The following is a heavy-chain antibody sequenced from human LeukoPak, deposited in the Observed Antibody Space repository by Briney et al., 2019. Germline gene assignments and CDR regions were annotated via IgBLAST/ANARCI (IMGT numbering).Heavy chain of an antibody. V-gene: IGHV4-34*01. J-gene: IGHJ3*02. CDR2: INHSGST. Sequence: PSETLSLTCTVYRGSFSDYYWSWIRQPPGKGLEWIGGINHSGSTNYIPSLKSRVTISLDTSKNQFSLRLSSVTAADTAVYYCARKSRRSTPLAAFDIWGQGTMVTVSS. CDR1: RGSFSDYY. CDR3: ARKSRRSTPLAAFDI.